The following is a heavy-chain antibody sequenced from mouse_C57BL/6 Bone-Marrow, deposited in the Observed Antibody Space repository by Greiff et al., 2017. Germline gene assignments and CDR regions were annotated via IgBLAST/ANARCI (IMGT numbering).Heavy chain of an antibody. J-gene: IGHJ4*01. CDR1: GFTFSSYG. CDR2: ISSGGSYN. Sequence: EVQRVESGGDLVKPGGSLKLSCAASGFTFSSYGMSWVRQTPDKRLEWVATISSGGSYNYDPDSVKGRFTISRDNAKNTLYRQMSSLKSEDTAMYYWARRCPVYAMDYWGQGTSVTVSS. CDR3: ARRCPVYAMDY. V-gene: IGHV5-6*01.